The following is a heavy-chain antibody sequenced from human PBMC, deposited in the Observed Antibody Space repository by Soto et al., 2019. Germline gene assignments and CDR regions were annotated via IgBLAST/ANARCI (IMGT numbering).Heavy chain of an antibody. V-gene: IGHV3-23*01. D-gene: IGHD1-20*01. CDR2: VSGSGGST. Sequence: SGFTFSTYAMSWVRQPPGKGLEWVSGVSGSGGSTNHADSVKGRFTISRDNSKDTLYLQMNNLRAEDTAVYYCAKPPDYNWNDYWVQGTLVTVSS. CDR1: GFTFSTYA. CDR3: AKPPDYNWNDY. J-gene: IGHJ4*02.